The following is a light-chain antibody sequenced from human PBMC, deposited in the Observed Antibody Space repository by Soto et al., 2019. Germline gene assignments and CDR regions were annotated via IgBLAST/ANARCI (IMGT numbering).Light chain of an antibody. CDR3: SSYADTSLAV. CDR1: SSDVGGYNY. CDR2: DVT. Sequence: QSALTQPRSVSGSPGQSVTISSTGTSSDVGGYNYVSWYQQHPGKAPKLMIYDVTKRPSGVPDRFSGSKSGNTASLTISGLEPEDEADYYCSSYADTSLAVFGGGTKLTVL. J-gene: IGLJ2*01. V-gene: IGLV2-11*01.